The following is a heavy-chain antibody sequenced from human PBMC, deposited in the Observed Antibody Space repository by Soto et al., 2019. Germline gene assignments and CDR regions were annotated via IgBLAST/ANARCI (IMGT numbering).Heavy chain of an antibody. CDR3: AKDGFRGWYFEFDY. J-gene: IGHJ4*02. CDR2: ISGSGGST. CDR1: GFTFSSYA. V-gene: IGHV3-23*01. Sequence: LSLSCAASGFTFSSYAMSWVRQAPGKGLEWVSAISGSGGSTYYADSVKGRFTISRDNSKNTLYLQMNSLRAEDTAVYYCAKDGFRGWYFEFDYWGQGTLVTVS. D-gene: IGHD6-19*01.